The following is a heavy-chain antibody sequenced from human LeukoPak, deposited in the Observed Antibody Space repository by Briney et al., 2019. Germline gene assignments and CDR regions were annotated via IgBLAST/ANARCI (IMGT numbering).Heavy chain of an antibody. V-gene: IGHV5-51*01. CDR1: GYSFTSYC. CDR3: ARQSCSSTSCYGGHRWFDP. J-gene: IGHJ5*02. Sequence: GESLKISCKGSGYSFTSYCIGWVRQMPGKGLEWMGIIYPGDSDTRYSPSFQGQVTISADKSISTAYLQWSSLKASDTAMYYCARQSCSSTSCYGGHRWFDPWGQGTLVTVSS. D-gene: IGHD2-2*01. CDR2: IYPGDSDT.